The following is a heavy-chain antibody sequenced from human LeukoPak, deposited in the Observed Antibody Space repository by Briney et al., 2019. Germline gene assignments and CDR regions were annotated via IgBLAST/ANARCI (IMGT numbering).Heavy chain of an antibody. CDR3: AGSQAVLEYFQH. D-gene: IGHD6-19*01. CDR2: IHTSGSN. J-gene: IGHJ1*01. Sequence: SETLSLTCAVSGVSISPYYWAWIRQPPGKGLEWIGYIHTSGSNNQYPSLKSRVTISVDKSKNHFSLRLTSVTAADTAVYYCAGSQAVLEYFQHWGRGTLVTVSS. V-gene: IGHV4-4*09. CDR1: GVSISPYY.